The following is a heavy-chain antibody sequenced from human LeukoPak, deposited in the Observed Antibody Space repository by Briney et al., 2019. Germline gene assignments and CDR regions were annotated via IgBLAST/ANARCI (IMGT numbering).Heavy chain of an antibody. Sequence: GESLKISCKVSGYSFTSYWIGWVRQMPGKGLEWMGIIYPGDSDTRYSPSFQGQVAISADKSISTAYLQWSSLKASDTAIYYCARDNSVGDNAWWFDPWGQGTLVTVSS. D-gene: IGHD1-26*01. CDR3: ARDNSVGDNAWWFDP. J-gene: IGHJ5*02. CDR1: GYSFTSYW. CDR2: IYPGDSDT. V-gene: IGHV5-51*01.